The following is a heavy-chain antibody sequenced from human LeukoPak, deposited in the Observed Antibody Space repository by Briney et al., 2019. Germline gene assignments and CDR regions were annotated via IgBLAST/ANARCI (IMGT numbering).Heavy chain of an antibody. CDR2: ISPNSGST. V-gene: IGHV1-2*02. J-gene: IGHJ6*03. CDR3: AGGDYGGVYYMDV. D-gene: IGHD4-17*01. Sequence: ASVKVSCKTSGYVFTGYYMHWVRQAPGQGLEWMGFISPNSGSTHYAQKFEGRATLTRDTSISTVYLEVSSLGSDDTAIYYCAGGDYGGVYYMDVWGEGTTVTISS. CDR1: GYVFTGYY.